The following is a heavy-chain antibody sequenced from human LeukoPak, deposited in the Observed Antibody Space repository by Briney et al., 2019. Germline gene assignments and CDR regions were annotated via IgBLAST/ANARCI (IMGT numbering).Heavy chain of an antibody. V-gene: IGHV4-34*01. Sequence: SETLSLTCAVYGGSFSGYYWSWIRQPPGKGLEWIGEINHSGSTNYNPSLKSRVTISVDTSKNQFSLKLSSVTAADTAVYYCARGREGSYDYWGQGTLVTVSS. D-gene: IGHD2-15*01. CDR2: INHSGST. CDR3: ARGREGSYDY. J-gene: IGHJ4*02. CDR1: GGSFSGYY.